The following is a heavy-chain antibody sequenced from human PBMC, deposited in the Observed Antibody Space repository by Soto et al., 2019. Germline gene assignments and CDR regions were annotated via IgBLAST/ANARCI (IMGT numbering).Heavy chain of an antibody. J-gene: IGHJ6*02. V-gene: IGHV1-69*06. CDR3: ARWGYGGNSGDYYYGMDV. D-gene: IGHD4-17*01. CDR2: IIPIFGTA. CDR1: GGTFSSYA. Sequence: SVKVSCKASGGTFSSYAISWVRQAPGQGLEWMGGIIPIFGTANYAQKFQGRVTITADKSTSTAYMELSSLRSEDTAVYYCARWGYGGNSGDYYYGMDVWGQGTTVTVSS.